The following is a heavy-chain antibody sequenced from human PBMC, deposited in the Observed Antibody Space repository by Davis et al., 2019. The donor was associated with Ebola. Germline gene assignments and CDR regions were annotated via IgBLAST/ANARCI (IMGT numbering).Heavy chain of an antibody. CDR3: ARVSYDFWSGYFDY. CDR1: GFTFSSYW. J-gene: IGHJ4*02. V-gene: IGHV3-7*03. D-gene: IGHD3-3*01. CDR2: IKQDGSEK. Sequence: GESLKISCAASGFTFSSYWMSWVRQAPGKGLEWVANIKQDGSEKYYVDSVKGRFTISRDNAKNSLYLQMNSLRAEDTAVYYCARVSYDFWSGYFDYWGQGTLVTVSS.